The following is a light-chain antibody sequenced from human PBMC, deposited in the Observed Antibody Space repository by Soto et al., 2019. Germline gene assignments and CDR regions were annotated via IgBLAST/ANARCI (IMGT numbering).Light chain of an antibody. J-gene: IGKJ1*01. CDR3: QQSYNSPQT. V-gene: IGKV1-39*01. CDR1: QTIITY. Sequence: DIPMTQSPSSLSASVGDEVTITCRASQTIITYLNWYQLKPGKPPRLLIYAASSLQSGVPSRFSGSGSGTDFTLTISSLQPEDFATYSCQQSYNSPQTFGQGTKVEIK. CDR2: AAS.